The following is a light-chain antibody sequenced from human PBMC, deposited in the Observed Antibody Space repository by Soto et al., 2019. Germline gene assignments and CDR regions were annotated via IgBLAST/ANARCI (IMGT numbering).Light chain of an antibody. J-gene: IGKJ4*01. CDR2: AAS. CDR3: QHCQPYGDSPPLT. V-gene: IGKV1-6*01. CDR1: QGIRND. Sequence: AIQMTQSPSSLSASVGDRVTITCRASQGIRNDLGWYQQKPGKAPKLLIYAASSLQSGVPSRFSGSGSGTDFTLTISSLQPEDFATYYCQHCQPYGDSPPLTFGGGTKVEIK.